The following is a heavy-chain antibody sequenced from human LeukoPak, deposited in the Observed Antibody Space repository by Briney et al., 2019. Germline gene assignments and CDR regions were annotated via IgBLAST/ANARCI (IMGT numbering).Heavy chain of an antibody. D-gene: IGHD2-2*01. J-gene: IGHJ5*02. CDR2: IYHSGST. CDR3: ARAPSILGYCSSTSCASTNWFDP. V-gene: IGHV4-30-2*01. CDR1: GGSISSGGYY. Sequence: PSQTLSLTCAVSGGSISSGGYYWSWIRQPPGKGLEWIGYIYHSGSTYYNPSLKSRVTISVDTSKNQFSLKLSSVTAADTAVYYCARAPSILGYCSSTSCASTNWFDPWGQGTLVTVSS.